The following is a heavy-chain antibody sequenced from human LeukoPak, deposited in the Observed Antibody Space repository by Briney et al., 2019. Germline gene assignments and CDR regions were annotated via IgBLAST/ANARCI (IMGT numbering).Heavy chain of an antibody. CDR3: ARVREPTAALNFDY. CDR2: IYYSGTT. V-gene: IGHV4-31*11. J-gene: IGHJ4*02. CDR1: GGSFSGYY. Sequence: SETLSLTCAVYGGSFSGYYWSWIRQHPGKGLEWIGYIYYSGTTYYNPSLKSRVTISVDTSKNQFSLKLSSVTAADTAVYYCARVREPTAALNFDYWGQGTLVTVSS. D-gene: IGHD1-26*01.